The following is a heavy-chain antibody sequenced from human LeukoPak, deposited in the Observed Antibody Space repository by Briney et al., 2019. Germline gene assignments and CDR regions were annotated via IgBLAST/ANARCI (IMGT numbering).Heavy chain of an antibody. D-gene: IGHD6-19*01. Sequence: PGGSLRLSCAASGFTFASYAMSWVRQAPGKGLEWVSAITGSGGSTYYADSVKGRFTISRDNSKNTLYLQMNSLRAEDTAVYYCAKDRAPIAVAGTGYFDYWGQGTLVTVSS. CDR3: AKDRAPIAVAGTGYFDY. J-gene: IGHJ4*02. CDR1: GFTFASYA. CDR2: ITGSGGST. V-gene: IGHV3-23*01.